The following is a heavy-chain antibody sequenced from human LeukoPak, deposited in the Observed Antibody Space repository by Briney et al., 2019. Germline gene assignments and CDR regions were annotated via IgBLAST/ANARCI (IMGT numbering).Heavy chain of an antibody. Sequence: SETLSLTCAVSGGSISSSNWWSWVRQPPGKGLEWIGEIYHSGSTNYNPSLKSRVTISVDKSKNQFSLKLSSVTAADTAVYYCARALPDDWLYFDYWGQGTLVTVSS. CDR1: GGSISSSNW. V-gene: IGHV4-4*02. CDR2: IYHSGST. J-gene: IGHJ4*02. CDR3: ARALPDDWLYFDY. D-gene: IGHD3-9*01.